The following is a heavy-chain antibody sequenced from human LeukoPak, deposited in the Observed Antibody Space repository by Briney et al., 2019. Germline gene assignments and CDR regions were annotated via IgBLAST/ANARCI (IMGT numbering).Heavy chain of an antibody. D-gene: IGHD5-12*01. CDR3: VRRYTGYDGFDY. V-gene: IGHV4-39*01. J-gene: IGHJ4*02. Sequence: PSETLSLTCTVSGGSISSSSYYWSWIRQPPGKGLECIGSIYYSGSTYYNPSLKSRVTISADTSKNQFSLKLSSVTATDTAVYYCVRRYTGYDGFDYWGQGILVTVSS. CDR1: GGSISSSSYY. CDR2: IYYSGST.